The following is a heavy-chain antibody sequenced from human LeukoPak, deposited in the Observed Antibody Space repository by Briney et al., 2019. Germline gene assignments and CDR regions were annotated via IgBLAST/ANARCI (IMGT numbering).Heavy chain of an antibody. CDR3: AKGGSCSSTSCYYFHD. D-gene: IGHD2-2*01. V-gene: IGHV3-43D*03. CDR1: GFTFDDYD. Sequence: QPGGSLRLSCAASGFTFDDYDMHWVRQAPGKGLEWVSFISWDGGTTYYEDSVKGRFTISRDNSKNSLYLQMNSLRGDDTALYYCAKGGSCSSTSCYYFHDWGQGALVTVSS. J-gene: IGHJ4*02. CDR2: ISWDGGTT.